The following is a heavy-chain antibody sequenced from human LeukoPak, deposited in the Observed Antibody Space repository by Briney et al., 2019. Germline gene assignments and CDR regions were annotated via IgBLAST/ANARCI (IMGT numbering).Heavy chain of an antibody. CDR1: GFTFSTYA. D-gene: IGHD3-10*01. J-gene: IGHJ4*02. V-gene: IGHV3-23*01. CDR2: ISGGGGST. CDR3: AGGLRGSGSYLSVSGY. Sequence: GGSLRLSCAASGFTFSTYAMRWVRQAPGKGLGWVSVISGGGGSTYYADSVKGRFTISRDNSKNTLYLQMYSLRAEDTAVYYCAGGLRGSGSYLSVSGYWGQETLVTVSS.